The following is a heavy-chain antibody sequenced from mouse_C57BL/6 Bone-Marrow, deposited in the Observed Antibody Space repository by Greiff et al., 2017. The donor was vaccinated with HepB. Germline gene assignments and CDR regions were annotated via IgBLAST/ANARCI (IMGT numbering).Heavy chain of an antibody. V-gene: IGHV5-9*01. CDR2: ISGGGGNT. CDR3: ARHWYFDV. J-gene: IGHJ1*03. Sequence: EVQLVESGGGLVKPGGSLKLSCAASGFTFSSYTMSWVRQTAEKRLEWVATISGGGGNTYYPDSVKGRFTISRDNAKNTLYLQMSSLRSEDTALYYCARHWYFDVWGTGTTVTVSS. CDR1: GFTFSSYT.